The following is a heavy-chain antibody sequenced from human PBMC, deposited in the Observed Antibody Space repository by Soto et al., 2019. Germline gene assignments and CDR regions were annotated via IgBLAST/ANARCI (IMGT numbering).Heavy chain of an antibody. Sequence: EVQLLESGGGLVQPGGSLRLSCIASGFSFSNYAMIWVRQAPGKGLEWVSSIEISGRATYYADAVKGRFTISRDDSKNAVYLQMNSLRGEDTAVYFCAKGDGGYFDHWGQGSLVTVSS. CDR2: IEISGRAT. V-gene: IGHV3-23*05. D-gene: IGHD3-16*01. J-gene: IGHJ4*02. CDR1: GFSFSNYA. CDR3: AKGDGGYFDH.